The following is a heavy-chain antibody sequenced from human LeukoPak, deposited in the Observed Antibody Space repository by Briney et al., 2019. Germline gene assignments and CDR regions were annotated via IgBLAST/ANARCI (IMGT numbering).Heavy chain of an antibody. D-gene: IGHD3-3*01. CDR3: ARVALLMTYYDFWSGYYTAQGDYMDV. J-gene: IGHJ6*03. V-gene: IGHV4-34*01. CDR1: GGSFSDYY. Sequence: PSETLSLTCAVYGGSFSDYYWSWIRQPPGKGLEWIGEVNHSGSTNYNPSLKSRVTISVDTSKNQFSLKLSSVTAADTAVYYCARVALLMTYYDFWSGYYTAQGDYMDVWGKGTTVTVSS. CDR2: VNHSGST.